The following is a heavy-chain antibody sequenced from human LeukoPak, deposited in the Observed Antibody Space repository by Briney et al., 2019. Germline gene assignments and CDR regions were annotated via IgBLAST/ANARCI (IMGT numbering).Heavy chain of an antibody. CDR2: ISSSGSTI. V-gene: IGHV3-11*01. CDR3: ASDDYGDYPPGYYYYGMDV. D-gene: IGHD4-17*01. Sequence: GGSLRLSCAASGFTFSDYYMSWIRQAPGKGLEWVSYISSSGSTIYYADSVKGRFTISRDNAKNSLYPQMNSLRAEDTAVYYCASDDYGDYPPGYYYYGMDVWGQGTTVTVSS. CDR1: GFTFSDYY. J-gene: IGHJ6*02.